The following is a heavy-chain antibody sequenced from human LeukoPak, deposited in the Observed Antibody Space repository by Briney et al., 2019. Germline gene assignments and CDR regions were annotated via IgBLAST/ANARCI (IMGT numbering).Heavy chain of an antibody. V-gene: IGHV1-2*02. CDR1: GYTFTRHY. Sequence: GSSVKVSCKASGYTFTRHYMHWVRQAPGQGLEWMGWINPDSGCTNYAQKFQGRVTMTRDTSISTAYMELTRLRSDDTAVYYCAKPLPTAGIPFDYWGQGTLVSVSS. CDR3: AKPLPTAGIPFDY. J-gene: IGHJ4*02. CDR2: INPDSGCT. D-gene: IGHD6-13*01.